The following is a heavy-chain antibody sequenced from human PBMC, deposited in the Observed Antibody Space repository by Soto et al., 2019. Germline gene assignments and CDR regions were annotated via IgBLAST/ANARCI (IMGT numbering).Heavy chain of an antibody. J-gene: IGHJ4*02. CDR2: ISYDGSNK. CDR3: AKDPYYDFWSGLPDY. CDR1: GFTFSSYG. V-gene: IGHV3-30*18. Sequence: GGSLRFSCAASGFTFSSYGMHWVRQAPGKGLEWVAVISYDGSNKYYADSVKGRFTISRDNSKNTLYLQMNSLRAEDTAVYYCAKDPYYDFWSGLPDYWGQGTLVTVSS. D-gene: IGHD3-3*01.